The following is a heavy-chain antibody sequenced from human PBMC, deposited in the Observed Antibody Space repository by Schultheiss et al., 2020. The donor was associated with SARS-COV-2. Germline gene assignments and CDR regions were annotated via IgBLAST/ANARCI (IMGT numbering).Heavy chain of an antibody. CDR3: ARGSRCCSGGSYLFDY. CDR2: ISSSSSYI. J-gene: IGHJ4*02. CDR1: GFTFSSYS. Sequence: GGSLRLSCAASGFTFSSYSMNWVRQAPGKGLEWVSSISSSSSYIYYADSVKGRFTISRDNAKNSLYLQMNSLRAEDTAVYYCARGSRCCSGGSYLFDYWGQGTLVTVSS. V-gene: IGHV3-21*04. D-gene: IGHD2-15*01.